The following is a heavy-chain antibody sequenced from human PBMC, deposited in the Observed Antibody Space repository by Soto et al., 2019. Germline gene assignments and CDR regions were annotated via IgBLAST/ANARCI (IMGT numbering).Heavy chain of an antibody. D-gene: IGHD3-10*01. V-gene: IGHV4-59*01. Sequence: SETLSLTCTVSGGSISSYYWSWIRQPPGKGLEWIGYIYYSGSTNYNPSLKSRVTISVDTSKNQFSLKLSSVTAADTAVYYCARRHYYGSGRATNWFDPWGQGTLVTVSS. CDR2: IYYSGST. CDR3: ARRHYYGSGRATNWFDP. CDR1: GGSISSYY. J-gene: IGHJ5*02.